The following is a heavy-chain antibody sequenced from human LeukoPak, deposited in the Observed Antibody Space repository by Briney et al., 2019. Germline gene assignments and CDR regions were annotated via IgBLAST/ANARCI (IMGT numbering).Heavy chain of an antibody. J-gene: IGHJ4*02. V-gene: IGHV3-74*01. CDR3: ARGTYYYDSSGYYHYFDY. CDR2: INSDGSST. CDR1: GFTFSSCW. D-gene: IGHD3-22*01. Sequence: GGSLRLSCAASGFTFSSCWMHWVRHAPGKGLVWVSRINSDGSSTSYADSVKGRFTISRDNAKNTLYLQMNSLRAEDTAVYYCARGTYYYDSSGYYHYFDYWGQGTLVTVSS.